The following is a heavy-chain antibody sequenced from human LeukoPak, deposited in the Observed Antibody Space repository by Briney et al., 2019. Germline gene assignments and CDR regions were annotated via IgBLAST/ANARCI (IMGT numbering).Heavy chain of an antibody. CDR1: GFSFSSFA. Sequence: GGSLRLSCAASGFSFSSFAMTWVRQAPGKGLEWVSSIDGGHYPTYNTDSVKGRFTISRDNTRNTLYLQMNSLRADDTAVYYCTEDPNGDYVGAFDPWGQGTLVTVSS. D-gene: IGHD4-17*01. V-gene: IGHV3-23*01. CDR2: IDGGHYPT. CDR3: TEDPNGDYVGAFDP. J-gene: IGHJ5*02.